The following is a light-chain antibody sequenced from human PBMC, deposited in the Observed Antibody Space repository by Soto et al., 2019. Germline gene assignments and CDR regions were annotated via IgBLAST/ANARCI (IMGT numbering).Light chain of an antibody. Sequence: EIVLTQSPGTLSLSPGERATLSCRASQSVSSSSFAWFQQKPGQAPRLLIYAASGRATGIPDRFSGSGSGTDFSLTISRLEPEDLAVYYCQQYSSSPYTFGQGTKLEMK. V-gene: IGKV3-20*01. J-gene: IGKJ2*01. CDR1: QSVSSSS. CDR2: AAS. CDR3: QQYSSSPYT.